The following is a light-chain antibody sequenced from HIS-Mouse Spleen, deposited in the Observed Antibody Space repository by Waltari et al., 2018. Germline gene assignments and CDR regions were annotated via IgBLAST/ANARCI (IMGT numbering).Light chain of an antibody. CDR3: LSADSSGTWV. Sequence: SYELTQPPSVSVSPGQTARITCSGEALPNKYAHWYQQKPGQFPVLVIYKDSERPSGIPERFSGSSSGKIVTLTISGVQAEDEADYYCLSADSSGTWVFGGGTKLTVL. CDR1: ALPNKY. J-gene: IGLJ3*02. CDR2: KDS. V-gene: IGLV3-16*01.